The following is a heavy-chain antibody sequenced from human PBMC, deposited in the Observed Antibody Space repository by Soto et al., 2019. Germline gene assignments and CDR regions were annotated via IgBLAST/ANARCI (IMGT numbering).Heavy chain of an antibody. J-gene: IGHJ6*02. CDR3: XXLXXYHXXLDV. Sequence: GGSLRLSCAASGFTFSSYAMHWVRQAPGKGLEYVSAISSNGGSIYYGNSVKGRFTISRDNSKNTLYLQMGSLRAEDMAVYYCXXLXXYHXXLDVWGQGTXXTVXS. CDR1: GFTFSSYA. CDR2: ISSNGGSI. V-gene: IGHV3-64*01. D-gene: IGHD2-2*01.